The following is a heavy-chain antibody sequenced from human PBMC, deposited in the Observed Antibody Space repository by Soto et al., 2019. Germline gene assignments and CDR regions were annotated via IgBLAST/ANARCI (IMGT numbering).Heavy chain of an antibody. Sequence: PGGSLRLSCAASGFTFSSYGMHWVRQAPGKGLEWVAVIWYDGSNKYYADSVKGRFTISRDNSKNTLYLQMNSLRAEDTAVYYCARGQSSTMVRGVPGYYYYGMDVWGQGTTVTVSS. V-gene: IGHV3-33*01. J-gene: IGHJ6*02. CDR2: IWYDGSNK. CDR3: ARGQSSTMVRGVPGYYYYGMDV. CDR1: GFTFSSYG. D-gene: IGHD3-10*01.